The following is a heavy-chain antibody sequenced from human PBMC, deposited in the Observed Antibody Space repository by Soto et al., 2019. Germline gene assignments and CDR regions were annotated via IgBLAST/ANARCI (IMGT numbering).Heavy chain of an antibody. V-gene: IGHV4-31*03. CDR1: GGSISSGGYY. Sequence: QVQLQESGPGLVKPSQTLSLTCTVSGGSISSGGYYWSWIRQHPGKGLEWIGYIYYSGSTYYTPSLKSRVTISVDTSKNQFALKLSSVSAADTAVYYCARGPPHGGMDVWGQGTTVTVSS. CDR3: ARGPPHGGMDV. CDR2: IYYSGST. J-gene: IGHJ6*02.